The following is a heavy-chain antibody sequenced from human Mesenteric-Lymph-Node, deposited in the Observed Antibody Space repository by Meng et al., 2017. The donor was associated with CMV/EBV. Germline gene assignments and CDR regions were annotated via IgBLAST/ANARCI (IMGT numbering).Heavy chain of an antibody. CDR3: ARDPVGMDV. V-gene: IGHV3-7*01. J-gene: IGHJ6*02. CDR2: IKPDGSEK. CDR1: GFTFSSYY. Sequence: GESLKISCAASGFTFSSYYMSWVRQAPGKGLEWVANIKPDGSEKFYMDSVKGRFTISRDNTKNALHLQMESLRAEETAVYYCARDPVGMDVWGQGTTVTVSS.